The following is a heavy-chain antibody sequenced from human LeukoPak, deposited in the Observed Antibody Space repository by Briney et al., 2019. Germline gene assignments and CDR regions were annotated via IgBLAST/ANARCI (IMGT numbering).Heavy chain of an antibody. CDR3: ARHWPGYCSSTSCSRNFDY. CDR2: IYYSGST. D-gene: IGHD2-2*01. V-gene: IGHV4-39*01. Sequence: PSETLSLTCTVSGGSISSSSYYWGWIRQPPGKGLEWIGSIYYSGSTYYNPSLKSRVTISVDTSKNQFSPKLSSVTAADTAVYYCARHWPGYCSSTSCSRNFDYWGQGTLVTVSS. J-gene: IGHJ4*02. CDR1: GGSISSSSYY.